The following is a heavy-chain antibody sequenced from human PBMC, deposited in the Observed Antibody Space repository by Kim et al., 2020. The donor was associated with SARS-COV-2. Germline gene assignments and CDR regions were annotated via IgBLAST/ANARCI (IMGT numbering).Heavy chain of an antibody. CDR2: ISSSSSYI. J-gene: IGHJ6*02. Sequence: GGSLRLSCAASGFTFSSYSMNWVRQAPGKGLEWVSSISSSSSYIYYADSVKGRFTISRDNAKNSLYLQMNSLRAEDTAVYYCARVLATPEADYYGMDVWGQGTTVTVSS. CDR1: GFTFSSYS. V-gene: IGHV3-21*04. D-gene: IGHD5-12*01. CDR3: ARVLATPEADYYGMDV.